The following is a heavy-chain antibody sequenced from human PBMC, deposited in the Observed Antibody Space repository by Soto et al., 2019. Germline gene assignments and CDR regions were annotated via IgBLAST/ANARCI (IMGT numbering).Heavy chain of an antibody. V-gene: IGHV2-70*04. Sequence: SGPTLVNPTQTLTLTCTFSGFSLSTSGVRVSWIRQPPGKALEWLARIDWDNDKFYSSSLKTRLTISKDTSNNQAVLTMTNMDTVDTATYYCARMGDGFNYFAYSGQGIPVTV. CDR2: IDWDNDK. CDR1: GFSLSTSGVR. CDR3: ARMGDGFNYFAY. J-gene: IGHJ4*02. D-gene: IGHD1-26*01.